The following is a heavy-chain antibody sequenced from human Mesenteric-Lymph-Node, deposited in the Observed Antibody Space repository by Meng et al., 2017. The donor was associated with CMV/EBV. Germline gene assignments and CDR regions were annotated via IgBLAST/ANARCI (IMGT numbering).Heavy chain of an antibody. CDR2: IYYSGST. J-gene: IGHJ3*02. CDR1: SGSTSSSSYC. CDR3: ARLPVNDAFDI. V-gene: IGHV4-39*01. Sequence: TVSSGSTSSSSYCWRYIRQPPGKGLEWIGSIYYSGSTYYSSSLESPITISVDTSKSQFSLKLSSVTAADTAVYYCARLPVNDAFDIWGQGTMVTVSS. D-gene: IGHD3-22*01.